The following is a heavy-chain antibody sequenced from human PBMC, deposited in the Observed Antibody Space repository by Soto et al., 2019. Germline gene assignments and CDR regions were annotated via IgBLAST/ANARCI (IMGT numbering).Heavy chain of an antibody. V-gene: IGHV4-4*07. CDR2: INTSGST. D-gene: IGHD1-26*01. CDR3: ARETNRIVGATSRNYYYGMDV. Sequence: QVQLQESGPGLVKPSETLSLTCTVSGGSISSYYWSWIRQPAGKGLEWIGGINTSGSTNYNPSLKSRVPMSVDTSKNQFSLKLSSVTAADTAVYYCARETNRIVGATSRNYYYGMDVWGQGTTVTVSS. J-gene: IGHJ6*02. CDR1: GGSISSYY.